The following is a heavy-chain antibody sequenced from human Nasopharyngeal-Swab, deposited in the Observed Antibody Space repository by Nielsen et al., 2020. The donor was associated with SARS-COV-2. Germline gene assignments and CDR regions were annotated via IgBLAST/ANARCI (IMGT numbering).Heavy chain of an antibody. D-gene: IGHD3-16*02. V-gene: IGHV4-31*03. CDR1: GGSISSGGYF. J-gene: IGHJ3*01. CDR2: THYTGNT. CDR3: AREVIEQAVSDAFDF. Sequence: SETLSLTCTVSGGSISSGGYFWSWIRQHPGKGLEWIGYTHYTGNTYYNPSLESRLTISLDTSQNQFSLRLSSVTAADTAVYYCAREVIEQAVSDAFDFWGQGTMVTVSS.